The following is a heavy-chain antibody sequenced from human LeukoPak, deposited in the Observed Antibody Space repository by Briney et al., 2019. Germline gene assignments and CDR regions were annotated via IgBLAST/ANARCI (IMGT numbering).Heavy chain of an antibody. V-gene: IGHV3-30*18. J-gene: IGHJ4*02. D-gene: IGHD1-26*01. CDR2: MSYDGSDK. CDR1: GFTFSTYG. Sequence: GRSLRLSCAASGFTFSTYGMHWVRQAPGKGLEWVAVMSYDGSDKYYADSVKGRFTISRDNSKNTLSLQMNSLRAEDTAVYYCAKSEELLLGHFDYWGQGTLVTVSS. CDR3: AKSEELLLGHFDY.